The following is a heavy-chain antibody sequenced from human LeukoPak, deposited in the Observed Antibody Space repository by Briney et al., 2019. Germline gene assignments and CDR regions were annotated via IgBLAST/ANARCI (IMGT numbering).Heavy chain of an antibody. CDR2: ISYDGSNK. V-gene: IGHV3-30*18. CDR1: GFTFSSYV. D-gene: IGHD3-10*01. J-gene: IGHJ4*02. Sequence: PGGSLRLSCAASGFTFSSYVMHWVRQAPGKGLEWVAVISYDGSNKYYADSVKGRFTISRDNSKNTLYLQMNSLRAEDTAVYYCAKDLTDYYGSGSYYNYFDYWGQGTLVTVSS. CDR3: AKDLTDYYGSGSYYNYFDY.